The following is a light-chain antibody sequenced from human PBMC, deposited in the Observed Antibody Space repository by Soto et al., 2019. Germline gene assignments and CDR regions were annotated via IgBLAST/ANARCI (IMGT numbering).Light chain of an antibody. J-gene: IGKJ1*01. CDR3: QQSYSTPWT. Sequence: DIQMTQSPSSLSASVGDRVTITCRASQSISSYLNWYQQKPGKAPKLLIYAASSLQSGVPSRFSGSRSATDFTLTISSLQPEYFATYYCQQSYSTPWTFGQGTKVEIK. CDR2: AAS. CDR1: QSISSY. V-gene: IGKV1-39*01.